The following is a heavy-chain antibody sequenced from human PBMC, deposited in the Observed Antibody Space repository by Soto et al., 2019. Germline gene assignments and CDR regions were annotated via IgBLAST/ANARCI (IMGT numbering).Heavy chain of an antibody. CDR1: GGSISSSSYY. Sequence: PSETLSLTCTVSGGSISSSSYYWGWIRQPPGKGLEWIGSIYYSGSTYYNPSLKSRVTISVDTSKNQFSLKLSSVTAADTAVYYCARHAGVPYLRYFDWFPTDNIYYFDYWDQGTLVTVSS. D-gene: IGHD3-9*01. CDR2: IYYSGST. J-gene: IGHJ4*02. CDR3: ARHAGVPYLRYFDWFPTDNIYYFDY. V-gene: IGHV4-39*01.